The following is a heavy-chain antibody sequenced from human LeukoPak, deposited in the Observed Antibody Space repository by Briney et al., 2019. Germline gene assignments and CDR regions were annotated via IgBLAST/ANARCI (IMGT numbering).Heavy chain of an antibody. Sequence: ASVKVSCKASGGTFSSYAISWVRQAPGQGLEWMGGIIPIFGTANYAQKFQGRVTITTDESTSTAYMELSSLRSEDTAVYYCARPYSSGWSYGYWGQGTLVTVSS. V-gene: IGHV1-69*05. CDR1: GGTFSSYA. D-gene: IGHD6-19*01. CDR2: IIPIFGTA. J-gene: IGHJ4*02. CDR3: ARPYSSGWSYGY.